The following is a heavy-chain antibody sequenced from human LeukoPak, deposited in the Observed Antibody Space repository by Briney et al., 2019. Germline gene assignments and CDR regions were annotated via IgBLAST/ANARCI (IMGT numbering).Heavy chain of an antibody. J-gene: IGHJ4*02. V-gene: IGHV3-23*01. Sequence: GGSLRLSCAASGFTFSSYAMSWVRQAPGKGLEWVSAISGSGGSTYYADSVKGRFTISRDNSKNTLYLQTNSLRAEDTAVYYCAKAAQLTDLTGSHFDYWGQGTLVIASS. CDR1: GFTFSSYA. D-gene: IGHD3-9*01. CDR2: ISGSGGST. CDR3: AKAAQLTDLTGSHFDY.